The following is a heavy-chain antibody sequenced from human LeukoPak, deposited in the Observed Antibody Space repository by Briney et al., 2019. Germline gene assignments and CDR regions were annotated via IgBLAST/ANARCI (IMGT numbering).Heavy chain of an antibody. D-gene: IGHD5-18*01. CDR2: IYYSGST. CDR1: GGSISSGDYY. V-gene: IGHV4-30-4*02. J-gene: IGHJ4*02. Sequence: PSETLSLTCTVSGGSISSGDYYWSWIRQPPGKGLEWIGYIYYSGSTYYNPSLKSRVTISVDTSKNQFSLKLSSVTAADTAVYYCARVYTAMVSNYFDYWGQGTLVTVSS. CDR3: ARVYTAMVSNYFDY.